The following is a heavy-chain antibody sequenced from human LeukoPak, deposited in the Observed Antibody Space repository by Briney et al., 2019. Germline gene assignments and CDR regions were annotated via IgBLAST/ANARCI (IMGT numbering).Heavy chain of an antibody. CDR1: GFTYSRFS. J-gene: IGHJ3*02. CDR2: IYFTGNHI. D-gene: IGHD5-18*01. Sequence: AGGSLRLSCATSGFTYSRFSMRWVRQAPGKGLEWVSSIYFTGNHISYADSVKGRFTISRDNANNSVYLQMNGLRAEDTAVYYCAREMLSYGDALDIWGQGTVVTVSS. V-gene: IGHV3-21*01. CDR3: AREMLSYGDALDI.